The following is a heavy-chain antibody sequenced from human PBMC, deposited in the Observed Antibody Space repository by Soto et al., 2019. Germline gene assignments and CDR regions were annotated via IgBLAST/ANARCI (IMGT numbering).Heavy chain of an antibody. CDR2: TYYRSKWYN. Sequence: PSQTLSLTCAISGGSGSSRRVTWNWIRQSPSRGLEWLGRTYYRSKWYNDYAESVKSRITINPDTSKNQFSLHLNSVTPEDTAVYYCVRLIGNSWLDFWGQGTLVTVSS. D-gene: IGHD1-26*01. CDR1: GGSGSSRRVT. CDR3: VRLIGNSWLDF. V-gene: IGHV6-1*01. J-gene: IGHJ5*01.